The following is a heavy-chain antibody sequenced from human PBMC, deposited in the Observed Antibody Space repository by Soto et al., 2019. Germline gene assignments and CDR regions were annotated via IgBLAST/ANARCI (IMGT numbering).Heavy chain of an antibody. V-gene: IGHV1-69*01. Sequence: QVQLVQSGAEVKKPGSSVKVSCKASGGTFSSYAISWVRQAPGQGLEWMGGIIAILGKANYAEKFQGRLTITADESTSTAYIELSSLRSDDTAVYYCARERGGAIIVGVTGTFDVWGQGTLVTVSS. D-gene: IGHD3-22*01. J-gene: IGHJ3*01. CDR3: ARERGGAIIVGVTGTFDV. CDR2: IIAILGKA. CDR1: GGTFSSYA.